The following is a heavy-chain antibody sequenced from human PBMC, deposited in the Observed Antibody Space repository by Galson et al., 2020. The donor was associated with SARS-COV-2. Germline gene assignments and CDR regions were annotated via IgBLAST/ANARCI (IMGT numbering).Heavy chain of an antibody. Sequence: GGSLRLSCAASGFTFDDYGMSWVRQAPGKGLEWVSGINWNGGSTGYADSVKGRFTISRDNAKNSLYLQMNSLRAEDTALYHCARGNAAPGQNWFDPWGQGTLVTVSS. CDR3: ARGNAAPGQNWFDP. D-gene: IGHD6-13*01. J-gene: IGHJ5*02. CDR2: INWNGGST. V-gene: IGHV3-20*01. CDR1: GFTFDDYG.